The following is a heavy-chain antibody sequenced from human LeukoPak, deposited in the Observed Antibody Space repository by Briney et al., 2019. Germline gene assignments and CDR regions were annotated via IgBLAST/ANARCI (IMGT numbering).Heavy chain of an antibody. Sequence: PGGSLRLSCAASGFTFSIYAMSWVRQAPGKGLEWVSAISGSGGSTYYADSLKGRFTISRDNSKNTLYLQMNSLRAEDTAVYYCAKNLTKVGPIAYWGQGTLVTVSS. D-gene: IGHD1-26*01. J-gene: IGHJ4*02. CDR1: GFTFSIYA. CDR2: ISGSGGST. CDR3: AKNLTKVGPIAY. V-gene: IGHV3-23*01.